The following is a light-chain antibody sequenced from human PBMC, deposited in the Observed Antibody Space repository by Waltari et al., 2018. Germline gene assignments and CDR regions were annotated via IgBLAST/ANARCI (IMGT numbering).Light chain of an antibody. V-gene: IGLV2-14*03. CDR2: DVT. J-gene: IGLJ2*01. CDR1: SSDVGDHNH. CDR3: STYTTGVV. Sequence: QSALTQPASVTGSPGQSIPISCTGSSSDVGDHNHFSWYQQHPGKVPKLLVFDVTHRPAGVSDRFSGSKSGNTASLTISGLQAEDEGDYYCSTYTTGVVFGGGTKLTVL.